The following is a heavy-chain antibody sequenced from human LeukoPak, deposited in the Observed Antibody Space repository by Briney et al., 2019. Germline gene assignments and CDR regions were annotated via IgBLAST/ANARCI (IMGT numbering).Heavy chain of an antibody. Sequence: GGSLRLSCAASGFTFSSYSMNWVRQAPGKGLEWVAAMSYDGRKAYNADSVKGRFTISRDNSKNTLYLQINSLRVDDTAVYYCAKVQLERRELLPNFDYWGQGTLVTVSS. V-gene: IGHV3-30*18. CDR3: AKVQLERRELLPNFDY. D-gene: IGHD1-1*01. CDR1: GFTFSSYS. CDR2: MSYDGRKA. J-gene: IGHJ4*02.